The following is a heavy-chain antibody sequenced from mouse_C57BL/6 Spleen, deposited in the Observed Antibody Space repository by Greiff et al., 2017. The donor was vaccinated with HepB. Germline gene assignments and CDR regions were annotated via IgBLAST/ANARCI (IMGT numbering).Heavy chain of an antibody. Sequence: VQLQQPGAELVKPGASVKLSCKASGYTFTSYWMQWVKQRPGQGLEWIGEIDPSDSYTNYNQKSKGKATLTVDTSSSTAYMQLSSLTSEDSAVYYCASRHYYGSSSGFAYWGQGTLVTVSA. CDR3: ASRHYYGSSSGFAY. CDR1: GYTFTSYW. J-gene: IGHJ3*01. D-gene: IGHD1-1*01. CDR2: IDPSDSYT. V-gene: IGHV1-50*01.